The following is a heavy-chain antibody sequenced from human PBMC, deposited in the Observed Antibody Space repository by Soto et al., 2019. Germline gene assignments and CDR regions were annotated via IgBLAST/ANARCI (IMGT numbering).Heavy chain of an antibody. CDR1: GFTFSNYA. J-gene: IGHJ4*02. V-gene: IGHV3-23*01. CDR2: ISASGGAT. D-gene: IGHD1-7*01. CDR3: AKDRNYPRDQFHN. Sequence: GGSLRLSCAGSGFTFSNYAMSWVRQAPGKGLEWVSGISASGGATYYADSVKGRFTISRDNSKNTVFLHMDSLTAEDTAVYYCAKDRNYPRDQFHNWGQGTLVTVSS.